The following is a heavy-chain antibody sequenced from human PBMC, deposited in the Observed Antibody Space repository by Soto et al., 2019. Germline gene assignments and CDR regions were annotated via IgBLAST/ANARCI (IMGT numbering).Heavy chain of an antibody. Sequence: PGGSLRLSYAASRFTFSNYALTSVRQAPGDGLEWGATISGRGGNTYYADSVRGRFSISRGNPQNTLFLQMNSLRADDTAVYDCAKVKDIVVVSASIVGHGYFDYWGQGP. V-gene: IGHV3-23*01. J-gene: IGHJ4*02. D-gene: IGHD2-2*02. CDR2: ISGRGGNT. CDR3: AKVKDIVVVSASIVGHGYFDY. CDR1: RFTFSNYA.